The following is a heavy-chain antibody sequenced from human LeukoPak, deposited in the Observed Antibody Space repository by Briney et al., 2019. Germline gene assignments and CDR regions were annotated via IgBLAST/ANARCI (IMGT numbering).Heavy chain of an antibody. Sequence: SETLSLTCTVSGGSISSYYWSWIRQPPGKGLEWIGYIYYSGSTNYNPSLKSRVTISVDTSKNQFSLKLSSVTAADTAVYSCARSQWERFDYWGQGTLVTVSS. CDR3: ARSQWERFDY. V-gene: IGHV4-59*01. CDR1: GGSISSYY. J-gene: IGHJ4*02. CDR2: IYYSGST. D-gene: IGHD1-26*01.